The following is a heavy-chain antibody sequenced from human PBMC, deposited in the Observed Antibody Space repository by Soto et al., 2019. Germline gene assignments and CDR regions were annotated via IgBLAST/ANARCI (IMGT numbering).Heavy chain of an antibody. CDR1: GDSISNYY. CDR3: ARHLWVGSSWYLGAFDI. Sequence: QVQLQESGPGLVKPSETLSLTCTVSGDSISNYYWSWIQQPPGKGLECIGYIYYSGSTNYNPSLKTRVTISVDTSKNQFSLKLSSVTAADTAVYYCARHLWVGSSWYLGAFDIWGQGTMVTVSS. D-gene: IGHD6-13*01. V-gene: IGHV4-59*08. CDR2: IYYSGST. J-gene: IGHJ3*02.